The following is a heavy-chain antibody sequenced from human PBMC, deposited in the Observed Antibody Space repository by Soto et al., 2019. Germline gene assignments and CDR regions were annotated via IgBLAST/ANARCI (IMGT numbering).Heavy chain of an antibody. CDR2: INSANGNT. J-gene: IGHJ2*01. CDR1: VYTFTSRA. D-gene: IGHD5-12*01. CDR3: ARGNHRWLQLWYFDL. Sequence: ASVKVSCKASVYTFTSRAMHWVRQAPGQRLEWMGWINSANGNTKYSQKFQGRVTITADESTSTAYMELSSLRSEDTAVYYCARGNHRWLQLWYFDLWGRGTLVTVSS. V-gene: IGHV1-3*01.